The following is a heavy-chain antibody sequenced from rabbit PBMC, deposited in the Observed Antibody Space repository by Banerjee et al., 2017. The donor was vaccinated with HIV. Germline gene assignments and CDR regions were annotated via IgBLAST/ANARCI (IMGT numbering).Heavy chain of an antibody. D-gene: IGHD4-2*01. CDR3: ARDNVLVVPRFNL. CDR2: IYAGSSGST. V-gene: IGHV1S45*01. Sequence: QEQLVESGGGLVQPGGSLALTCKASGFSFSSGLPMCWVRQAPGKGLEWIACIYAGSSGSTYYASWAKGRFTISKTSSTTVTLQMTSLTAADTATYFCARDNVLVVPRFNLWGPGTLVHRL. CDR1: GFSFSSGLP. J-gene: IGHJ4*01.